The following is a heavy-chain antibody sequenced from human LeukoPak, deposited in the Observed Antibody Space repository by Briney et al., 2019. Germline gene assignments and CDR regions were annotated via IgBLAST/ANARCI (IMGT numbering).Heavy chain of an antibody. V-gene: IGHV3-48*01. CDR2: FGISGTI. CDR3: AGYGVYPY. D-gene: IGHD4-17*01. J-gene: IGHJ4*02. CDR1: GFTVNTYD. Sequence: GGSLRLSCAASGFTVNTYDMHWVRQAPGEGPEWIAYFGISGTIYYADALRGRFTISTYNSKKSLFLQMNRLRVDDTAIYYCAGYGVYPYWGQGTPVTVSS.